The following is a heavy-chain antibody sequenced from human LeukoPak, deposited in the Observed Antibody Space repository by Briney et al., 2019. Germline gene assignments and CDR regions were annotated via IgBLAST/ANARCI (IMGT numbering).Heavy chain of an antibody. D-gene: IGHD2-15*01. CDR1: GGSFSGYY. J-gene: IGHJ4*02. CDR2: INHSGST. Sequence: SETLSLTCAVYGGSFSGYYWSWIRQPPGKGLEWIGEINHSGSTNYNPSLKSRVTISVDTSKNQFSLKLSSVTAADTAVYYCARGSDIVVVVAASYYFDYWGQGTLVTVSS. CDR3: ARGSDIVVVVAASYYFDY. V-gene: IGHV4-34*01.